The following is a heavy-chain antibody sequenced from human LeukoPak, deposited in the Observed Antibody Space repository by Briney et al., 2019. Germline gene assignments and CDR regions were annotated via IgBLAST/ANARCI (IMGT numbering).Heavy chain of an antibody. J-gene: IGHJ4*02. V-gene: IGHV1-18*04. CDR1: GYTFIGYY. CDR3: ARGGYYYGSGSYYNPLFDY. Sequence: ASVKVSCKASGYTFIGYYIHWVRQAPGQGLEWMGWISAYNGNTNYAQKLQGRVTMTTDTSTSTAYMELRSLRSDDTAVYYCARGGYYYGSGSYYNPLFDYWGQGTLVTVSS. CDR2: ISAYNGNT. D-gene: IGHD3-10*01.